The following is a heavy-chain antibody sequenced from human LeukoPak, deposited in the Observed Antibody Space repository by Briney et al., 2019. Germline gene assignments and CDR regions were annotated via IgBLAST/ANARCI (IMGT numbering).Heavy chain of an antibody. D-gene: IGHD2-21*02. CDR3: ARRVVVTATNFDY. Sequence: SETLSLTCTVSGGSISSYYWSWIRQPPGKGLEWIGEINHSGSTNYNPSLKSRVTISVDTSKNQFSLKLSSVTAADTAVYYCARRVVVTATNFDYWGQGTLVTDSS. V-gene: IGHV4-34*01. J-gene: IGHJ4*02. CDR1: GGSISSYY. CDR2: INHSGST.